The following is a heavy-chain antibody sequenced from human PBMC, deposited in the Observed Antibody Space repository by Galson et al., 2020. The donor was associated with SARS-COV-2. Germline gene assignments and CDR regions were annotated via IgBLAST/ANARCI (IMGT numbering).Heavy chain of an antibody. D-gene: IGHD5-12*01. CDR2: IYWNDDK. J-gene: IGHJ4*02. Sequence: SGPTLVKPTQTLTLTCTFPGFSLTTGGLGVAWIRQPPGEALEWLALIYWNDDKRISPSLKNRLTITKDTSTNQVVLTMTDMDPVDTATYYCARSDRYSGLDPRSLDFWGQGSLVTVSS. V-gene: IGHV2-5*01. CDR3: ARSDRYSGLDPRSLDF. CDR1: GFSLTTGGLG.